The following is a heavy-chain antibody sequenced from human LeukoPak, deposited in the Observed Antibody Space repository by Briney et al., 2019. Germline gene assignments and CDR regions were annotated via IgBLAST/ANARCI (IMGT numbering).Heavy chain of an antibody. D-gene: IGHD2-15*01. CDR3: AKASLYCSGGTCYSIRTGFDY. CDR1: GLTFSSHA. V-gene: IGHV3-23*01. J-gene: IGHJ4*02. Sequence: GGSLRLSCAASGLTFSSHAMSWVRQAPGKGLEWVSAISGSGGSTYYADSVKGRFTISRDNSKNTLYLQMNSLRAEDTAVYYCAKASLYCSGGTCYSIRTGFDYWGQGTLVTVSS. CDR2: ISGSGGST.